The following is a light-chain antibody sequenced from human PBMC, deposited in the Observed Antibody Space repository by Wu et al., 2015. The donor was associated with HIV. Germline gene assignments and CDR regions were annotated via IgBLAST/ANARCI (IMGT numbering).Light chain of an antibody. CDR2: AAS. CDR1: QGISHS. V-gene: IGKV1-NL1*01. Sequence: DIQMTQSPSSLSASVGDRVTITCRASQGISHSLAWYQQKPGKAPKLLLYAASRLESGVPSRFSGSGSGTDYTLTISSLQPEDFATYFCQQYYSTLPWTFGQGTKVEIK. J-gene: IGKJ1*01. CDR3: QQYYSTLPWT.